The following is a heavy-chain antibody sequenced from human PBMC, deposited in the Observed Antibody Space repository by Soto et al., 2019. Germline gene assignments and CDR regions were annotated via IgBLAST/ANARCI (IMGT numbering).Heavy chain of an antibody. J-gene: IGHJ4*02. V-gene: IGHV3-66*01. CDR1: GFTFSTYR. CDR2: IYSGGST. CDR3: ARTCSGGTCSFDY. Sequence: GGSLRLSCAASGFTFSTYRMSWGRQAPGKGLEWVSVIYSGGSTYYAASVKGRFTISRDNSENTLYLQMNSLRAEDTAVYYCARTCSGGTCSFDYWGQGTLVTVSS. D-gene: IGHD2-15*01.